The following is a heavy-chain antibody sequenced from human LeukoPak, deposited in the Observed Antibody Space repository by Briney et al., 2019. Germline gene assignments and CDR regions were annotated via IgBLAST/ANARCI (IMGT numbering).Heavy chain of an antibody. J-gene: IGHJ4*02. CDR2: IKPDGTTK. D-gene: IGHD6-13*01. V-gene: IGHV3-7*03. CDR3: ARSIPYGTTWYGRSDY. CDR1: GFPFSSYS. Sequence: GGSLRLSCAASGFPFSSYSMTWVRQAPGKGLEWVANIKPDGTTKFYVDSVKGRFTISRDNALNSLYPQMNSLRAEDTAIYYCARSIPYGTTWYGRSDYWGQGTLVTVSS.